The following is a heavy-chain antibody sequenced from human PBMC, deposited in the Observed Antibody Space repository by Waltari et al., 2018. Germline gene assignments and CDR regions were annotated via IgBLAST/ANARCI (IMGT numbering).Heavy chain of an antibody. V-gene: IGHV3-23*01. CDR2: ISGSGGST. CDR1: GGSFSGYY. J-gene: IGHJ4*02. D-gene: IGHD3-22*01. CDR3: AKLKTSVVVVIIAY. Sequence: VQLQQWGAGLLKPSETLSLTCAVYGGSFSGYYWSWIRQPPGKGLEWVSAISGSGGSTYYADSVKGRFTISRDNSKNTLYLQMNSLRAEDTAVYYCAKLKTSVVVVIIAYWGQGTLVTVSS.